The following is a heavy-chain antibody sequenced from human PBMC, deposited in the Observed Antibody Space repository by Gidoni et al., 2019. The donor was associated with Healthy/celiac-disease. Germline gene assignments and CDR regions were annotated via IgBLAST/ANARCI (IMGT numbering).Heavy chain of an antibody. CDR2: ISSSGSTI. CDR3: ARVAGVAGTWFDP. V-gene: IGHV3-11*01. Sequence: VQLVESGGGLVKPGGSLSLSCAASGFTCSDYYMSWIRQDPGKGMELVSYISSSGSTIYYADAVKGRFTISRDNAKNSLYLQMNSLRAEDTAVYYCARVAGVAGTWFDPWGQGTLVTVSS. CDR1: GFTCSDYY. D-gene: IGHD6-19*01. J-gene: IGHJ5*02.